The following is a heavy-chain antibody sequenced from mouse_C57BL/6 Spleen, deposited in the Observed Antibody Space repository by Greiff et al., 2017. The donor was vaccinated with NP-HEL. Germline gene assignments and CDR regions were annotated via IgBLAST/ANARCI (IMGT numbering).Heavy chain of an antibody. CDR3: ARERGYEYGDWFAY. CDR1: GFTFSSYA. D-gene: IGHD2-4*01. CDR2: ISDGGSYT. Sequence: DVQLVESGGGLVKPGGSLKLSCAASGFTFSSYAMSWVRQTPEKRLEWVATISDGGSYTYYPDNVKGRFTISRDNAKNNLYLQMSHLKSEDTAMYYCARERGYEYGDWFAYWGQGTLVTVSA. J-gene: IGHJ3*01. V-gene: IGHV5-4*01.